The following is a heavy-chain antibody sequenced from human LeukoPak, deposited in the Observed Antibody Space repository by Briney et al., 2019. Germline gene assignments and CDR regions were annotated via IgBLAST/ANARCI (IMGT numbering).Heavy chain of an antibody. CDR1: GFTFSSYA. CDR3: ARGAYYYYGMDV. J-gene: IGHJ6*02. V-gene: IGHV3-30-3*01. Sequence: GGSLRLPCAASGFTFSSYAMHWVRQAPGKGLEWVAVISYDGSNKYYADSVKGRFTISRDNSKNTLYLQMNSLRAEDTAVYYCARGAYYYYGMDVWGQGTTVTVSS. CDR2: ISYDGSNK.